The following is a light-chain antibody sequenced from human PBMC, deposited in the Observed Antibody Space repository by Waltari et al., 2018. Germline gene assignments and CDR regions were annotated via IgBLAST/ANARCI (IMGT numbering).Light chain of an antibody. Sequence: DIQMTQSPSSLSASVGDRVTVTCRASQSISTSLNWYQQKPGKAPKLLIYAASSLQSGVPSRSSGSGSGTDFTLTISSLQPEDFATYYCQQNYNTPPTFGQGTKVEIK. V-gene: IGKV1-39*01. J-gene: IGKJ1*01. CDR2: AAS. CDR1: QSISTS. CDR3: QQNYNTPPT.